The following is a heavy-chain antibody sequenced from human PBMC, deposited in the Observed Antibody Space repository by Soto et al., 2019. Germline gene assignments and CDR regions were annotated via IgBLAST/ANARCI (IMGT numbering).Heavy chain of an antibody. CDR1: GFTFSSYD. CDR2: IGTAGDT. D-gene: IGHD1-20*01. Sequence: GGSLRLSCAASGFTFSSYDMHWVRQATGKGLEWVSAIGTAGDTYYADSVKGRFTTSRDNSKNTLYLQMNSLRAEDTAVYYCARGGYNWNDPGHDAFDIWGQGTMVTVSS. CDR3: ARGGYNWNDPGHDAFDI. J-gene: IGHJ3*02. V-gene: IGHV3-13*01.